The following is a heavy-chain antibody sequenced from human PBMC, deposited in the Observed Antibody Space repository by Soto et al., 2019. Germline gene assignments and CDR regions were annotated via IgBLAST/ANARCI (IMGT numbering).Heavy chain of an antibody. Sequence: QVQLVQSGAEVKKPGASVKVSCKASGYTFTGYYMHWVRQAPGQGLEWMGWINPNSGGTNYAQKFQGWVTMTRDTSISTAYMELSRLRSDDTAVYYCARTTYSGYDCYYGMDVWGQGTTVTVSS. J-gene: IGHJ6*02. CDR1: GYTFTGYY. V-gene: IGHV1-2*04. CDR2: INPNSGGT. D-gene: IGHD5-12*01. CDR3: ARTTYSGYDCYYGMDV.